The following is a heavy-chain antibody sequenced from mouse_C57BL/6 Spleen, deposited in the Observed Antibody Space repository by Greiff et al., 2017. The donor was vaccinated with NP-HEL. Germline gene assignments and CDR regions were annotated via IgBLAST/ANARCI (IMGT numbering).Heavy chain of an antibody. CDR3: ARHEGLLLPFAY. D-gene: IGHD1-1*01. CDR2: FYPGSGSI. V-gene: IGHV1-62-2*01. CDR1: GYTFTEYT. J-gene: IGHJ3*01. Sequence: QVHVKQSGAELVKPGASVKLSCKASGYTFTEYTIHWVKQRSGQGLEWIGWFYPGSGSIKYNEKFKDKATLTADKSSSTVYMELSRLTSEDSAVYFCARHEGLLLPFAYWGQGTLVTVSA.